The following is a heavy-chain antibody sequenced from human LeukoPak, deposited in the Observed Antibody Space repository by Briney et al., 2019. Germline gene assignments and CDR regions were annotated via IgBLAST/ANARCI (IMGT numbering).Heavy chain of an antibody. J-gene: IGHJ4*02. D-gene: IGHD6-6*01. V-gene: IGHV3-21*01. CDR3: AREYSSSSPLDY. CDR2: ISSGSDFI. Sequence: GGSLRLSCAASGFTFNTYAMSWVRQAPGKGLEWVSSISSGSDFIYYADSVKGRFTISRDNAENSLYLQMSSLRDDDTAVYYCAREYSSSSPLDYWGQGTLVTVSS. CDR1: GFTFNTYA.